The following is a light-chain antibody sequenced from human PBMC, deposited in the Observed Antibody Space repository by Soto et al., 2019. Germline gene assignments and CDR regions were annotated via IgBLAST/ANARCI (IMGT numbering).Light chain of an antibody. Sequence: DIVMTQSPLSLPVTPGEPASISCRSSQSLLHSNGYNYLDWYLQKPGQSPQLLIYLASYRASGVPDRFSGSGSGTDFTLKISRVEAEDVGVYYCMQALQTPQFTFGPGTKVDIK. CDR1: QSLLHSNGYNY. CDR3: MQALQTPQFT. J-gene: IGKJ3*01. CDR2: LAS. V-gene: IGKV2-28*01.